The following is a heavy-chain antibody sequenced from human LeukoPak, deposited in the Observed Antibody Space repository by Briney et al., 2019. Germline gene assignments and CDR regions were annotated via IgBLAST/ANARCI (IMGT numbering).Heavy chain of an antibody. CDR1: GGSISSYY. CDR3: ANPARGYYETIDY. J-gene: IGHJ4*02. CDR2: IYYSGST. Sequence: PSETLSLTCTVSGGSISSYYWSWIRQPPGKGLEWIGYIYYSGSTNYNPSLKSRVTISVDTSKNQFSLKLSSVTAADTAVYYCANPARGYYETIDYWGQGTLVTVSS. D-gene: IGHD3-22*01. V-gene: IGHV4-59*08.